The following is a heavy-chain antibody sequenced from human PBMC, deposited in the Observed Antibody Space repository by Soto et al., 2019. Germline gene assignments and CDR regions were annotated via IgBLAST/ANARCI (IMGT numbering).Heavy chain of an antibody. D-gene: IGHD3-16*01. Sequence: SQTLSLTGAISGDSFSSNSAAWNWIRQSPSRGLEWLGRTYYRSKWYNDYVVSVKGRISINPDTSKNLFSLQLNSVTPEDTAVYSCTRDRKGGFGMVGWSHRTTVTVSS. V-gene: IGHV6-1*01. CDR3: TRDRKGGFGMVG. CDR2: TYYRSKWYN. CDR1: GDSFSSNSAA. J-gene: IGHJ6*02.